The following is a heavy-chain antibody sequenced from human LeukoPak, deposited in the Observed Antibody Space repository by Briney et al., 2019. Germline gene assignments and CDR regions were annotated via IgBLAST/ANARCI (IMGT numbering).Heavy chain of an antibody. J-gene: IGHJ4*02. V-gene: IGHV4-34*01. CDR1: GVSFSGYY. CDR3: ASLGTYCSGGSCYSFDY. Sequence: SETLSLTCAVYGVSFSGYYWSWIRQPPGKGLEWIGEINHSGSTYYNPSLKSRVAISVDTSKNQLSLKLSSVTAADTAVYYCASLGTYCSGGSCYSFDYWGQGTLVTVSS. CDR2: INHSGST. D-gene: IGHD2-15*01.